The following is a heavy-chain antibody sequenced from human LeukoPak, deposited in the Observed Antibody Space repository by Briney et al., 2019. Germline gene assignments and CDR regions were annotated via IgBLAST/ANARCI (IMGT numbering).Heavy chain of an antibody. D-gene: IGHD4-17*01. CDR1: GYGFTNYW. CDR3: AKIYGDLWYFDY. Sequence: GESLKISCKGSGYGFTNYWIGWVRQMPGKGLEWMGIISPGDSDTRYGPSFQGQVTISADKSISTAYLQWSSLKASDTAMYYCAKIYGDLWYFDYWGQGTLVTVSS. CDR2: ISPGDSDT. V-gene: IGHV5-51*01. J-gene: IGHJ4*02.